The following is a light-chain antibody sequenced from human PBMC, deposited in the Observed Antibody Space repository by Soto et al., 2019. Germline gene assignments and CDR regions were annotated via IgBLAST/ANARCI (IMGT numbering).Light chain of an antibody. V-gene: IGLV2-14*01. J-gene: IGLJ1*01. CDR2: EVS. CDR1: SSDVGAYNY. CDR3: SSLTTSFTYV. Sequence: QSALTQPASVSGSPGQSVAISCTGTSSDVGAYNYVSWYQQHPGKAPKLLLSEVSNRPSGVSDRFSGSKSGNTASLTISGLQAEDEPDYYCSSLTTSFTYVFGTGTKVTVL.